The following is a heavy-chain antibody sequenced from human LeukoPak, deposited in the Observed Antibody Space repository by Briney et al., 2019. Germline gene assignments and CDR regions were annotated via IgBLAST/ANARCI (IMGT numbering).Heavy chain of an antibody. CDR1: GGSFSGYY. D-gene: IGHD2-2*01. Sequence: SETLSLTCAVYGGSFSGYYWNWIRQPPGKGLEWIGEINHSGSTNYNPSLKSRVTISVDTSKNQFSLKLSSVTAADTAVYYCASGYCSSTSCYASFDIWGQGTMVTVSS. CDR2: INHSGST. V-gene: IGHV4-34*01. CDR3: ASGYCSSTSCYASFDI. J-gene: IGHJ3*02.